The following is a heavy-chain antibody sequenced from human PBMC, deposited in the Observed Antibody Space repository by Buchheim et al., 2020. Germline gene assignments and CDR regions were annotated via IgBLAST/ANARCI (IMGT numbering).Heavy chain of an antibody. CDR2: ISGSGANT. D-gene: IGHD1-7*01. Sequence: EVQLLESGGNLAQPGESLRLSCAASGFTFGGYAMSWVRQAPGQGLEWVSGISGSGANTFYTESVKRRFTVSRDNSRNTPYLPMNSLRAEDTALYYCAKGITGTDSIGMDVWGQGTT. V-gene: IGHV3-23*01. CDR1: GFTFGGYA. CDR3: AKGITGTDSIGMDV. J-gene: IGHJ6*01.